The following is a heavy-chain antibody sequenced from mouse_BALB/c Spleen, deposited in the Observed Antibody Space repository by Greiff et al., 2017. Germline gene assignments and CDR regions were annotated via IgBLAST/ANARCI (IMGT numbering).Heavy chain of an antibody. CDR2: IWAGGST. CDR3: ALMITTGPWFAY. Sequence: VKLMESGPGLVAPSQSLSITCTVSGFSLTSYGVHWVRQPPGKGLEWLGVIWAGGSTNYNSALMSRLSISKDNSKSQVFLKMNSLQTDDTAMYYCALMITTGPWFAYWGQGTLVTVSA. CDR1: GFSLTSYG. J-gene: IGHJ3*01. V-gene: IGHV2-9*02. D-gene: IGHD2-4*01.